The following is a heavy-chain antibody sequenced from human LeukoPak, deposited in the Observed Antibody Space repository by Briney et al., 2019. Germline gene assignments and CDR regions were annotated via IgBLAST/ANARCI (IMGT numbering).Heavy chain of an antibody. CDR2: IYYSGST. Sequence: SETLSLTCTVSGGSISSNSYYWGWTRQPPGKGLEWIGSIYYSGSTYYNPSLKSRVTISVDTSKNQFSLKLSSVTAADTAVYYCARGRTEYSSSADYYYYYMDVWGKGTTVTVSS. CDR3: ARGRTEYSSSADYYYYYMDV. CDR1: GGSISSNSYY. V-gene: IGHV4-39*07. J-gene: IGHJ6*03. D-gene: IGHD6-6*01.